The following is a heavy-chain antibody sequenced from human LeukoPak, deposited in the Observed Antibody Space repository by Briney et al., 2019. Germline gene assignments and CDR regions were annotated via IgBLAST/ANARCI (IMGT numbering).Heavy chain of an antibody. V-gene: IGHV1-69*05. CDR1: GGTFSSYA. D-gene: IGHD3-10*01. CDR2: IIPIFGTA. Sequence: ASVKVSCKASGGTFSSYAISWVRQAPGQGLEWMGGIIPIFGTANYAQKFQGRVTITTDESTSTAYMELSSLRSEDTAVYYCAKSPSARVRLADYWGQGTLVTVSS. CDR3: AKSPSARVRLADY. J-gene: IGHJ4*02.